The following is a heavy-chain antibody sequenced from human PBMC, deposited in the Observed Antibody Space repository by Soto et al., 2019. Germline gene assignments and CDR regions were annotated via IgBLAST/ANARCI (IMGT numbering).Heavy chain of an antibody. D-gene: IGHD3-22*01. V-gene: IGHV3-30-3*01. CDR1: GFAVSSYA. Sequence: QVQMVESGGGVVQPGRSLRLSCAASGFAVSSYAMHWVRQAPGKGLEWVGVLSYDGGNKYYEDSVKGRSTISKDNSKNTLYMHMNSLRTEETAVYYCARDPLYDTSATFPSQFDYWCQGTLVTVSS. CDR3: ARDPLYDTSATFPSQFDY. CDR2: LSYDGGNK. J-gene: IGHJ4*02.